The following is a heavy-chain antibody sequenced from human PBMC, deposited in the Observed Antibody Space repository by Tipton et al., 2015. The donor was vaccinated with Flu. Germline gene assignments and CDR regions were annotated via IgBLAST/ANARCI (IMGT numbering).Heavy chain of an antibody. CDR2: MYTSGTA. CDR3: ARGSGSGTYVIFDY. V-gene: IGHV4-4*07. J-gene: IGHJ4*02. Sequence: TLSLTCTVSGGSMSSFYWSWIRQPAGKGLEWIGRMYTSGTAKYHPSFKSRVTMLVDTSKNQFSLKLSSVTAADTAFYYRARGSGSGTYVIFDYWGQGTLVSVSS. D-gene: IGHD3-10*01. CDR1: GGSMSSFY.